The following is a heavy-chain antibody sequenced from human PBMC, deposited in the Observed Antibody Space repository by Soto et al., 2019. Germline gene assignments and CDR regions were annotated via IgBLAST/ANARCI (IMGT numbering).Heavy chain of an antibody. V-gene: IGHV3-33*01. D-gene: IGHD6-6*01. CDR3: ARDDGGYSSSSNLGY. Sequence: GGSLRLSCAASGFTFSSYGMHWVRQAPGKGLEWVAVIWYDGSNKYYADSVKGRFTISRDNSKNTLYLQMNSLRAEDTAVYYCARDDGGYSSSSNLGYWGQGTLVTVSS. CDR1: GFTFSSYG. CDR2: IWYDGSNK. J-gene: IGHJ4*02.